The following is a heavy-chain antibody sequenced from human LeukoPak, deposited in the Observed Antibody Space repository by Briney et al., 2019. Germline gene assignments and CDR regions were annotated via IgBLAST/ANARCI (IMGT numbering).Heavy chain of an antibody. CDR3: ARHSGYSSSWYSFDY. Sequence: SETLSLTCTVSGGSISSYYWSRIRQPPGKGLEWIGYIYYSGSTNYNPSLKSRVTISVDTSKNQFSLKLSSVTAADTAVYYCARHSGYSSSWYSFDYWGQGTLVTVSS. CDR2: IYYSGST. J-gene: IGHJ4*02. D-gene: IGHD6-13*01. CDR1: GGSISSYY. V-gene: IGHV4-59*08.